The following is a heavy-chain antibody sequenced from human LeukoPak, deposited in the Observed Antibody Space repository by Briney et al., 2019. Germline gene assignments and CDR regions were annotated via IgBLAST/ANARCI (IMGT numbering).Heavy chain of an antibody. D-gene: IGHD2-15*01. CDR1: GFTFSSYG. CDR2: ISYDGSNK. V-gene: IGHV3-30*03. CDR3: ARYCSDGRCHSDRFDY. Sequence: GGSLRLSCAASGFTFSSYGMHWVRQAPGKGLEWVAVISYDGSNKYYADSVKGRFTISRDNSKNTLYLQMNSLRAEDTAVYYCARYCSDGRCHSDRFDYWGQGALVTVSS. J-gene: IGHJ4*02.